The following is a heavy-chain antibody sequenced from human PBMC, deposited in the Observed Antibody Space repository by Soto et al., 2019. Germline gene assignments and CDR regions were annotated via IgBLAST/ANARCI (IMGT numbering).Heavy chain of an antibody. D-gene: IGHD2-8*02. CDR2: INHSGST. CDR3: ARDKITGLFDY. CDR1: GGSFSGYY. J-gene: IGHJ4*02. Sequence: PSETLSLTCAVYGGSFSGYYWTWIRQPPGTGLEWIGEINHSGSTNYNPSPKSRVTISVDTSKNQFSLKLTSVTAADTAVYYCARDKITGLFDYGGQGTLVTVSS. V-gene: IGHV4-34*01.